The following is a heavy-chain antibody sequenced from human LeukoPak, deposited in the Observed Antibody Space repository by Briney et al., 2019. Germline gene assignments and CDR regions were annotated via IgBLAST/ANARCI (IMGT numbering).Heavy chain of an antibody. V-gene: IGHV1-18*01. CDR2: ISAYNGNT. CDR1: GYTFTSYG. CDR3: ARLGAPLYYYYYMDV. Sequence: ASVKVSCKASGYTFTSYGISWVRQAPGQGLEWMGWISAYNGNTNYAQKLQGRVTMTTDTSTSTAYMELRSLRSDDTAVYYCARLGAPLYYYYYMDVWGKGTTVTVSS. J-gene: IGHJ6*03.